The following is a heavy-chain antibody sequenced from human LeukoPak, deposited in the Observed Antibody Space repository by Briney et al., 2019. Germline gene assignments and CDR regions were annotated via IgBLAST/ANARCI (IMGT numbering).Heavy chain of an antibody. CDR2: IYSGGST. J-gene: IGHJ4*02. V-gene: IGHV3-53*01. CDR3: ASPTYYYDNSGYLPLGY. CDR1: GFTVSSNY. D-gene: IGHD3-22*01. Sequence: GWSLRLSCAASGFTVSSNYMSWVRQAPGKGLEWVSVIYSGGSTYYADSVKGRFTISRDNSKNTLYLQMNSLRAEDTAVYYCASPTYYYDNSGYLPLGYWGQGTLVTVSS.